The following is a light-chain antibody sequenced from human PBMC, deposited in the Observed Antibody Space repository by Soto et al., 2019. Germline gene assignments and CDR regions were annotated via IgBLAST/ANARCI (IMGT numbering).Light chain of an antibody. J-gene: IGLJ2*01. V-gene: IGLV2-14*03. CDR3: SSYTSSSTVV. Sequence: FALTQPASVSGSPGQSITISCTGPSSDVGGYNYVSWYQHHPGKAPKLMIYDVSNRPSGVFNRFSGSKSGNTATLTISGLQAEDEADYYCSSYTSSSTVVFGGGTKVTVL. CDR2: DVS. CDR1: SSDVGGYNY.